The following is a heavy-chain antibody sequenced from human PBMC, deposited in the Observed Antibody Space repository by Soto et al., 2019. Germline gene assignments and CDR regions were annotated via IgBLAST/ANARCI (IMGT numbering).Heavy chain of an antibody. CDR3: ALSDVYYCDSSGSWRNAFDI. Sequence: QITLKESGPTLVKPTQTLTLTCTFSGFSLSTSGVGVGWIRQPPGKALEWLALIYWDDDKRYSPSLKSRLTITKDTSKNQVVLTMTNMDPVDTATYYCALSDVYYCDSSGSWRNAFDIWGQGTMVTVSP. J-gene: IGHJ3*02. CDR2: IYWDDDK. D-gene: IGHD3-22*01. CDR1: GFSLSTSGVG. V-gene: IGHV2-5*02.